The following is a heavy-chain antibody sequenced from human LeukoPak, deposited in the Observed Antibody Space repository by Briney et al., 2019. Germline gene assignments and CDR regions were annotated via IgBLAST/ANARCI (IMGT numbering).Heavy chain of an antibody. J-gene: IGHJ4*02. CDR1: GGSFSGYY. CDR3: ARRGIIVGSRQHLDY. Sequence: SETLSLTCAVYGGSFSGYYWSWIRQPPGKGLEWIGEINHSGSTNYNPSLKSRVTISVDTSKNQFSLKLSSVTAADTAVYYCARRGIIVGSRQHLDYWGQGTLVTVSS. CDR2: INHSGST. V-gene: IGHV4-34*01. D-gene: IGHD1-26*01.